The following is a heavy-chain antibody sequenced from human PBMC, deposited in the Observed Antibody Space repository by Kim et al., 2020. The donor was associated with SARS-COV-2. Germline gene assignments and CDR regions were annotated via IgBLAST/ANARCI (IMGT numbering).Heavy chain of an antibody. D-gene: IGHD1-26*01. J-gene: IGHJ5*02. CDR1: GDTLSSYA. CDR3: ARDSVVGATFP. V-gene: IGHV1-69*13. Sequence: SVKVSCKASGDTLSSYAISWVRQAPGQGLEWMGGIIPIFGTANYAQKFQGRVTLTADESTSTAYMELSSLRSEDTAVYYCARDSVVGATFPWGQGTLVTVSS. CDR2: IIPIFGTA.